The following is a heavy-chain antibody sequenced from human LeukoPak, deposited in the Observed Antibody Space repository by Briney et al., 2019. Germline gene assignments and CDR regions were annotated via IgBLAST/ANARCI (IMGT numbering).Heavy chain of an antibody. Sequence: GGSLRLSCAASGFTVSSNYMSWVRQAPGTGLAWVLVIYSGGSTYYTDYVKGRFTISIDNYKNKQYLTLNRLRAEDTAVYHFVKIPNELWSFFYFWGQGTLVTVS. V-gene: IGHV3-53*05. D-gene: IGHD3-16*01. CDR3: VKIPNELWSFFYF. CDR2: IYSGGST. CDR1: GFTVSSNY. J-gene: IGHJ4*02.